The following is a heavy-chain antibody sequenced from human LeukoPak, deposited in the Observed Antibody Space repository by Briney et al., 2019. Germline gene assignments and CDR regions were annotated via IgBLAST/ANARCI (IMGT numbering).Heavy chain of an antibody. J-gene: IGHJ4*02. CDR2: IYYSGST. Sequence: SETLSLTCTVSGDSISSYYWSWIRQPPGKGLEWIGYIYYSGSTNYNPSLKSRVTISVDTSKNQFSLKLSSVTAADTAVYFCARDMGAPDYGSYSVDYWGQGTLVTVSS. D-gene: IGHD4-23*01. CDR1: GDSISSYY. V-gene: IGHV4-59*01. CDR3: ARDMGAPDYGSYSVDY.